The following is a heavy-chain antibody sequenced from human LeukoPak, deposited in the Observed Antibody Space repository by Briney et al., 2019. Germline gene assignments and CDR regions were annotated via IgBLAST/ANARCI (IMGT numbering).Heavy chain of an antibody. CDR1: GGTFSSYA. J-gene: IGHJ3*02. Sequence: VASVKVSCKASGGTFSSYAISWVRQAPGQGLEWMGGIIPIFGTANYAQKFQGRVTITTDESTSTAYMELSSLRSEDTAVYYCARNVAGTIQAFDIWGQGTMVTVSS. CDR2: IIPIFGTA. V-gene: IGHV1-69*05. D-gene: IGHD6-19*01. CDR3: ARNVAGTIQAFDI.